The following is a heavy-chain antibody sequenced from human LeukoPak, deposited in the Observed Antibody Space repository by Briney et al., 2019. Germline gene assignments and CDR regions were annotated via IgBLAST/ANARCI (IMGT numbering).Heavy chain of an antibody. CDR1: GFTFSNYN. V-gene: IGHV3-48*04. CDR3: AKEGRSLQTY. CDR2: ISSGSSRTI. J-gene: IGHJ4*02. Sequence: GGSLRLSCAASGFTFSNYNMNWVRRAPGKGLEWVSYISSGSSRTIYYADSVKGRFTISRDNAKNSLYLQMNSLRVEDTAVYYCAKEGRSLQTYWGQGTLVTVSS. D-gene: IGHD5-24*01.